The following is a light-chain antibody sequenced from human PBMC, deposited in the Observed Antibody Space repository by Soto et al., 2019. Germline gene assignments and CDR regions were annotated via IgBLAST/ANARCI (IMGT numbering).Light chain of an antibody. CDR2: EGS. CDR3: CSYAGSSTYVV. V-gene: IGLV2-23*01. J-gene: IGLJ2*01. Sequence: QSALTQPASVSESPGQSITISCTGSSSDVGSYKFVSWYQQHPGKAPKLMIYEGSKRPSGVSNRFSGPKSGNTASLTISGLQAEDEADYYCCSYAGSSTYVVFGGGTKLTVL. CDR1: SSDVGSYKF.